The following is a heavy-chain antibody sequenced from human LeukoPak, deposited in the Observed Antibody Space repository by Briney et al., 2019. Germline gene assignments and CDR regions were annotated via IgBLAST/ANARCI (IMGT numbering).Heavy chain of an antibody. CDR2: IIPIFGTA. J-gene: IGHJ6*02. CDR1: GGTFSSYA. Sequence: SVKVSCEASGGTFSSYAISWVRQAPGQGLEWMGGIIPIFGTANYAQKFQGRVTITADESTSTAYMELSSLRSEDTAVYYCARAKGGYGSGSYYYYGMDVWGQGTTVTVSS. D-gene: IGHD3-10*01. CDR3: ARAKGGYGSGSYYYYGMDV. V-gene: IGHV1-69*13.